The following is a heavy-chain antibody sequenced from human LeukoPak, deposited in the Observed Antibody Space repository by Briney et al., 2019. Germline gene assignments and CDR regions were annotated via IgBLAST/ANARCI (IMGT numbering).Heavy chain of an antibody. CDR3: ARSGRGVRYYYHMDV. Sequence: SETLSLTCTVSGGSISSYYWSWIRQPPGKGLEWIGYIYYSGSTNYNPSLKSRVTISVDTSKNQFSLKLSSVTAADTAVYYCARSGRGVRYYYHMDVWGKGTTVTISS. CDR2: IYYSGST. J-gene: IGHJ6*03. CDR1: GGSISSYY. D-gene: IGHD3-10*01. V-gene: IGHV4-59*01.